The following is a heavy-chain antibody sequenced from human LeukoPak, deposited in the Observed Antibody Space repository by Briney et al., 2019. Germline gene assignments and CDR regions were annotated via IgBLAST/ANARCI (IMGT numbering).Heavy chain of an antibody. CDR2: FSYTGST. D-gene: IGHD3-9*01. CDR3: ARGRGYFDPFDP. J-gene: IGHJ5*02. CDR1: GGSISTNY. Sequence: SETLSLTCTVSGGSISTNYWSWIRQPPGKGLEWIGYFSYTGSTNYNPSLKSRVTISVDMPKNQFSLKLTSVTAADTAVYYCARGRGYFDPFDPWGQGTLVTVSS. V-gene: IGHV4-59*01.